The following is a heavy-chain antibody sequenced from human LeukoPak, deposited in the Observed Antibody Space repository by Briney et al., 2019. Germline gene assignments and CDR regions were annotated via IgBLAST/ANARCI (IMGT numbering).Heavy chain of an antibody. D-gene: IGHD1-1*01. CDR2: IYPGDSDT. Sequence: GESLKISCKGSGYSFTNYWIAWVRQMPGKGLEWMGIIYPGDSDTRYSPSFQGQVTISADKSISTAYLQWSSLKASDTAMYYCARQGGYNVGALDYYYGMDVWGQGTTVTVSS. V-gene: IGHV5-51*01. J-gene: IGHJ6*02. CDR1: GYSFTNYW. CDR3: ARQGGYNVGALDYYYGMDV.